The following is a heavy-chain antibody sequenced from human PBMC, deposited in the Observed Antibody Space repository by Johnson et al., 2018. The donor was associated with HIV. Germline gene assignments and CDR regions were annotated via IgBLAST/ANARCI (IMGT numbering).Heavy chain of an antibody. CDR1: GFTVSSHY. Sequence: QVQVVESGGGLIQPGGSLRLSCAASGFTVSSHYMSWVRQSPGKGLEWVAVIWYDGSIKYYANSVKGRFTISRDNSKNTLYLQMNSLRAEDTAVYYCARPNNWGSSSDAFDIWGQGTMVTVSS. CDR3: ARPNNWGSSSDAFDI. D-gene: IGHD7-27*01. CDR2: IWYDGSIK. V-gene: IGHV3-33*08. J-gene: IGHJ3*02.